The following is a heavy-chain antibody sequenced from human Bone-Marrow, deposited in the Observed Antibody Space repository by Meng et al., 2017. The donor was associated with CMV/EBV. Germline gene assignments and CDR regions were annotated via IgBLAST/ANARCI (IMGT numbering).Heavy chain of an antibody. CDR1: GGSFSGYY. CDR3: ARGLHDFWSGQYGMDV. V-gene: IGHV4-34*01. D-gene: IGHD3-3*01. Sequence: GSLRLSCTVYGGSFSGYYWSWIRQPPGKGLEWIGEINHSGSTNYNPSLKSRVTISVDTSKNQFSLKLSSVTAADTAVYYCARGLHDFWSGQYGMDVWGQGTTVTVSS. CDR2: INHSGST. J-gene: IGHJ6*02.